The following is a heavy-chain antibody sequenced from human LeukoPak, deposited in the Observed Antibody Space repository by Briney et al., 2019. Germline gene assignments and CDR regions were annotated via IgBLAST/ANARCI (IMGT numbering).Heavy chain of an antibody. D-gene: IGHD1-26*01. CDR3: ARGGSYLSAFDI. J-gene: IGHJ3*02. CDR2: VSGSGAGT. Sequence: GGSLRLSCAASGFTFSSYAMTWVRQAPGKGLEWVSAVSGSGAGTFYADSLKGRFTISRDNSKNTLYLQMNSLRAEDTAVYYCARGGSYLSAFDIWGQGTMVTVSS. V-gene: IGHV3-23*01. CDR1: GFTFSSYA.